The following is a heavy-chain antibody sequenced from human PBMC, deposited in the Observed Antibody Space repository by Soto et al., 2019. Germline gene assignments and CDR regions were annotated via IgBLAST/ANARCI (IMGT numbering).Heavy chain of an antibody. V-gene: IGHV4-4*02. CDR2: LYHSGST. CDR1: GGSISSSNW. CDR3: ARKSIGYCSSTSSYDNWFDP. D-gene: IGHD2-2*01. Sequence: QVQLQESGPGLVKPSGTLSLTCAVSGGSISSSNWWSWVRQPPGKGLEWIGELYHSGSTNYNPSLKSRVTISVDKSKNQFSLKLSSVTAADTAVYYCARKSIGYCSSTSSYDNWFDPWGQGTLVTVSS. J-gene: IGHJ5*02.